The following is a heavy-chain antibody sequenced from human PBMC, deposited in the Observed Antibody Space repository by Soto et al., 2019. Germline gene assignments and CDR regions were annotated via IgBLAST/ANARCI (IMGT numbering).Heavy chain of an antibody. CDR1: GGSISSGGYS. Sequence: SETLSLTCAVSGGSISSGGYSWSWIRQPPGKGLEWIGYIYHSGSTYYNPSLKSRVTISVDRSKNKFSLKLSSVTAADSAVYYCARGKGNLFDYWGQGTLVTVSS. CDR3: ARGKGNLFDY. D-gene: IGHD3-10*01. J-gene: IGHJ4*02. V-gene: IGHV4-30-2*01. CDR2: IYHSGST.